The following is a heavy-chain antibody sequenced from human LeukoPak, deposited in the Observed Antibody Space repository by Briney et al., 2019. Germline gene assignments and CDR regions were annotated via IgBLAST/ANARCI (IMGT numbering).Heavy chain of an antibody. J-gene: IGHJ4*02. D-gene: IGHD6-13*01. CDR1: GFTFSSYA. CDR2: ISDSGGGT. Sequence: PGGSLRLSCAASGFTFSSYALSWVRQAPGKGLELVSVISDSGGGTYYADSVKGRFTISRDSSKNTLYLQMNSLRAEDTAVYYCAKVKGGAAVGYFDYWGQGTLVTVSS. CDR3: AKVKGGAAVGYFDY. V-gene: IGHV3-23*01.